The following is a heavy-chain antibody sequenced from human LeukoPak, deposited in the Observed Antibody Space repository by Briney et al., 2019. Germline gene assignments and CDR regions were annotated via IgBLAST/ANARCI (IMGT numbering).Heavy chain of an antibody. D-gene: IGHD3-16*01. J-gene: IGHJ4*02. CDR1: GDSVSSSIAA. V-gene: IGHV6-1*01. CDR2: TYYRSRWFH. Sequence: SQTLSLTCAISGDSVSSSIAAWTWIRQSPSRGLEWLGRTYYRSRWFHDYALSVKSRITINSDTSKNEFSLLLNSVTPEDTAVYYCASDGGPFDHWGQGILVTVAS. CDR3: ASDGGPFDH.